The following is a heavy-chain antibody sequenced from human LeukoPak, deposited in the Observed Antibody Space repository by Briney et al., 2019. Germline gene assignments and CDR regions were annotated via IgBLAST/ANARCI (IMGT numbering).Heavy chain of an antibody. D-gene: IGHD3-16*01. J-gene: IGHJ3*02. Sequence: SVKVSCKASGGTFSSYAISWVRQAPGRGLEWMGGIIPIFGTANYAQKFQGRVTITADESTSTAYMELSSLRSEDTAVYYCATPTVDRGGYAFDIWGQGTMVTVSS. CDR1: GGTFSSYA. CDR2: IIPIFGTA. CDR3: ATPTVDRGGYAFDI. V-gene: IGHV1-69*13.